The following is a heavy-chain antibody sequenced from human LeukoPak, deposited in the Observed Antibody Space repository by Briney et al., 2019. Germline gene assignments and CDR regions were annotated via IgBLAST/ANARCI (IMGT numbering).Heavy chain of an antibody. V-gene: IGHV3-21*01. CDR1: GFTFSSYS. J-gene: IGHJ4*02. D-gene: IGHD3-9*01. CDR3: ARGYTYYDILTGYSPTGHFDY. CDR2: ISSSSRYI. Sequence: GGSLRLSWAASGFTFSSYSMNWVRQAPGKGLEWVSSISSSSRYIYYADSVKGRFTISRDNAKNSLYLQMNSLRAEDTAVYYCARGYTYYDILTGYSPTGHFDYWGQGTLVTVSS.